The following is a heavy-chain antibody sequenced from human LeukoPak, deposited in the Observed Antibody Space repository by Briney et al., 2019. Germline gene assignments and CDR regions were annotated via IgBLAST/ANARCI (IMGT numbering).Heavy chain of an antibody. D-gene: IGHD2-2*01. Sequence: SETLSLTCTVSGGSISSGGYYWSWIRQPPGKGLEWIGYIYHSGSTYYNPSLKSRVTISVDGSKNQFSLKLSSVTAADTAVYYCAGIVVVPAANFDYWGQGTLVTVSS. V-gene: IGHV4-30-2*01. CDR3: AGIVVVPAANFDY. J-gene: IGHJ4*02. CDR1: GGSISSGGYY. CDR2: IYHSGST.